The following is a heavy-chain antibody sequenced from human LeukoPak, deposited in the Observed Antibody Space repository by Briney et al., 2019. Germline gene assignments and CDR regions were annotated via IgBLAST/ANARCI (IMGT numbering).Heavy chain of an antibody. CDR3: ARSVRSDTGYCSSTSCYYSPFRELYYMDV. CDR2: LSHSGAT. V-gene: IGHV4-38-2*02. Sequence: SETLSLTCSVSGSSITSVSYWAWIRQAPEKGLEWIGSLSHSGATYYNPSLTSRLSTSVDTSENQFSLKLSSVTAADTAVYYCARSVRSDTGYCSSTSCYYSPFRELYYMDVWGKGTTVTVSS. CDR1: GSSITSVSY. J-gene: IGHJ6*03. D-gene: IGHD2-2*01.